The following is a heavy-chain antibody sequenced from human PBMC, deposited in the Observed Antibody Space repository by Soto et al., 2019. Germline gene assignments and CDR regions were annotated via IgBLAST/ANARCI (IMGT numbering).Heavy chain of an antibody. CDR3: ARTSPVVTLFDV. CDR1: GGSINTYY. V-gene: IGHV4-59*01. CDR2: IYYTGST. D-gene: IGHD2-21*02. J-gene: IGHJ4*02. Sequence: SETRSLTCTASGGSINTYYWNWIRQSPGKGLEWIGYIYYTGSTKYNPSLESRGTISVDTSKNQISLKLSSATAADTAVYYWARTSPVVTLFDVWGQ.